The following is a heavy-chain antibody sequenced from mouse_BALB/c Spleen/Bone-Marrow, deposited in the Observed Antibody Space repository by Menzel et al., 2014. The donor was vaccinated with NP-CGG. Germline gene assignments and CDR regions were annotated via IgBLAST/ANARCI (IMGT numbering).Heavy chain of an antibody. D-gene: IGHD4-1*01. CDR1: GFTFSDFY. V-gene: IGHV7-1*02. CDR2: SRNRRNDYTT. J-gene: IGHJ2*01. CDR3: ARDAGRGNFDY. Sequence: DVMLVESGGGLVQPGGSLRLSCATSGFTFSDFYMEWVRQPPGKRLEWIAASRNRRNDYTTEYSASVKGRFIVSRDTSQSILYLQMNALRAEDTVIYYCARDAGRGNFDYWGQGTTLTVSA.